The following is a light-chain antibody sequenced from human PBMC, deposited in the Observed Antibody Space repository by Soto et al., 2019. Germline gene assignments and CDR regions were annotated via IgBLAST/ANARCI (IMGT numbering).Light chain of an antibody. J-gene: IGKJ2*01. V-gene: IGKV2-24*01. CDR3: MQATQFRPYT. Sequence: DIVLTQTPLSSPVTLGQSASISCRSNQSLVHSDGNTYLNWLQQRPGQPPRLLIYKISNRLSGVQDRFSGSGAGTDFTLKISGVEAEDVGVYYCMQATQFRPYTFGQGTKLEIK. CDR1: QSLVHSDGNTY. CDR2: KIS.